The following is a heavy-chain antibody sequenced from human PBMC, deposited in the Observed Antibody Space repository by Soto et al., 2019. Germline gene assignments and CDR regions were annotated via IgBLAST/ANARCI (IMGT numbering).Heavy chain of an antibody. J-gene: IGHJ4*02. CDR3: ARLREITTTDY. CDR1: GASISAYY. D-gene: IGHD3-16*01. Sequence: PSETLSLTCTVSGASISAYYWAWIRQPPGKGLECIGYTYYSGTTNYNPSLKSRVTMSIDTSKNQFSLNLSSVTAADTAVYYCARLREITTTDYWGQGSLVTVSS. CDR2: TYYSGTT. V-gene: IGHV4-59*08.